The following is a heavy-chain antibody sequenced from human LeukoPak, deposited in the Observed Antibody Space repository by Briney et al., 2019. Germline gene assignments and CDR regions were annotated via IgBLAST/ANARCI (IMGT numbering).Heavy chain of an antibody. Sequence: SVKVSCKASGGTSSSYAISWVRQAPGQGLEWMGGIIPIFGTANYAQKFQGRVTITADKSTSTAYMELSSLRSEDTAVYYCARVAGYCSGGSCNSDYWGQGTLVTVSS. V-gene: IGHV1-69*06. D-gene: IGHD2-15*01. CDR3: ARVAGYCSGGSCNSDY. CDR2: IIPIFGTA. J-gene: IGHJ4*02. CDR1: GGTSSSYA.